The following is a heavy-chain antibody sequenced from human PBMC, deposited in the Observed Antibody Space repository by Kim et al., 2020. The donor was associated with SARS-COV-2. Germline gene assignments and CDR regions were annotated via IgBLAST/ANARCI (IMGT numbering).Heavy chain of an antibody. D-gene: IGHD3-22*01. CDR3: ARDNPHYYDSSGYYFSYYGMDV. CDR2: INPSGGST. V-gene: IGHV1-46*01. Sequence: ASVKVSCKASGYTFTSYYMHWVRQAPGQGLEWMGIINPSGGSTSYAQKFQGRVTMTRDTSTSTVYMELSSLRSEDTAVYYCARDNPHYYDSSGYYFSYYGMDVWGQGTTVTVSS. J-gene: IGHJ6*02. CDR1: GYTFTSYY.